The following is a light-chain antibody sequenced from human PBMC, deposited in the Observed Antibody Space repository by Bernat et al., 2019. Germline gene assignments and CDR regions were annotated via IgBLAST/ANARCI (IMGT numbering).Light chain of an antibody. Sequence: QSALTQPRSVSGSPGQSVTISCTGSSNDVGNYNLVSWYQQHSGKAPKLIIYDVDKRPSGVPDRFSGSKSGNAASLTISGLQADDEADYYCCSYAGTYNWVFGGGTKVTVL. V-gene: IGLV2-11*01. CDR2: DVD. CDR1: SNDVGNYNL. J-gene: IGLJ3*02. CDR3: CSYAGTYNWV.